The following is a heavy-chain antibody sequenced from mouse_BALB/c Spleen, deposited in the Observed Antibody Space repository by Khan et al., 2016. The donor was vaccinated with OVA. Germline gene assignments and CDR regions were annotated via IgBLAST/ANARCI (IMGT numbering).Heavy chain of an antibody. CDR3: ARHRFTSAAAWFAY. V-gene: IGHV5-6*01. D-gene: IGHD1-2*01. CDR1: GFTFSSYG. J-gene: IGHJ3*01. Sequence: EVQLQESGGDLVKPGGSLKLSCEASGFTFSSYGMSWVRQTPDKRLEWVATISNGGSYTYYSDSVKGRLTISRDNAKNTLYLQMSSLKSEDTAMYYCARHRFTSAAAWFAYWGQGTLVTVSA. CDR2: ISNGGSYT.